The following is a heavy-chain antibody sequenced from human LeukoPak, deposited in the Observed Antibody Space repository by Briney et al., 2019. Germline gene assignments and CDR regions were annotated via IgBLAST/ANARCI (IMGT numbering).Heavy chain of an antibody. CDR3: ARGVVPAAMMAGAYYYYYYMDV. Sequence: ASVKVSCKASGYTFTSYDINWVRQATGQGLEWMGWMNPNSGNTGYAQKFQGRVTMTRNTSISTAYMELSSLRSEDTAVYYYARGVVPAAMMAGAYYYYYYMDVWGKGTTVTVSS. D-gene: IGHD2-2*01. V-gene: IGHV1-8*01. CDR2: MNPNSGNT. J-gene: IGHJ6*03. CDR1: GYTFTSYD.